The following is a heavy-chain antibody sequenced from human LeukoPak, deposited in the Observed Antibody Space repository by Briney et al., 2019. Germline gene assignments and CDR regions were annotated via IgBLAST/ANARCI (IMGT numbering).Heavy chain of an antibody. J-gene: IGHJ4*02. D-gene: IGHD6-19*01. CDR2: ISAYNGNT. CDR3: ARDPKYSSGWYPLDY. Sequence: GASVKVSCKASGYTFTSYGISWVRQSPGQGLEWTGWISAYNGNTNYAQKLQGRVTMTTDTSTSTAYMELRSLRSDDTAVYYCARDPKYSSGWYPLDYWGQGTLVTVSS. CDR1: GYTFTSYG. V-gene: IGHV1-18*01.